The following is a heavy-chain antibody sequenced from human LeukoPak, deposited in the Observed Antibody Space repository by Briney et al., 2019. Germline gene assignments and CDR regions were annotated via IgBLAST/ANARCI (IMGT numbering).Heavy chain of an antibody. J-gene: IGHJ4*02. CDR2: INPSCCST. CDR3: ARDEDTAMVWADY. D-gene: IGHD5-18*01. Sequence: GIINPSCCSTSYAQKFQGRVTMTRDTSTSTVYMELSSLRSEDTAVYYCARDEDTAMVWADYWGQGTLVTVSS. V-gene: IGHV1-46*03.